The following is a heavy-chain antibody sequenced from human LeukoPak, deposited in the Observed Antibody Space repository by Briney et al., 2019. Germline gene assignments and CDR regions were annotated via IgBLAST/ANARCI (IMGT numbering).Heavy chain of an antibody. D-gene: IGHD6-19*01. CDR2: IYNSGST. V-gene: IGHV4-59*01. CDR1: GGSISSYY. Sequence: SETLSLTCTVSGGSISSYYWSRIRQPPGKGLEWIGYIYNSGSTNYNPSLKSRVTISVDTSKNQFSLKLSSVTAEDTAVYFCARLKEWLADSWGQGTLVTVSS. CDR3: ARLKEWLADS. J-gene: IGHJ5*01.